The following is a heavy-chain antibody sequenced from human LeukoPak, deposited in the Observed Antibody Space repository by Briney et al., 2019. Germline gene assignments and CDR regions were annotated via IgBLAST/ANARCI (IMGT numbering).Heavy chain of an antibody. CDR3: ARDVAHYDPVWGSYRTGGFDY. CDR1: GFTVSSNY. D-gene: IGHD3-16*02. CDR2: IYSGGST. Sequence: PGGSLRLSCAASGFTVSSNYMSWVRQAPGKGLEWVSVIYSGGSTYYADSVKGRFTISRDNSKNTLYLQMNSLRAEDTAVYYCARDVAHYDPVWGSYRTGGFDYWGQGTLVTVSS. V-gene: IGHV3-66*01. J-gene: IGHJ4*02.